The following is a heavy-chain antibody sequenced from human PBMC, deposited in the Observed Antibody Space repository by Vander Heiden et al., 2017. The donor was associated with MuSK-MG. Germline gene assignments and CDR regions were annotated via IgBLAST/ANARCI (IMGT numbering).Heavy chain of an antibody. CDR2: LIPIFGSS. J-gene: IGHJ6*03. V-gene: IGHV1-69*12. CDR3: AVGDCNSTSCYTYYYYMDV. Sequence: QVQLVQSGAEVKKPGSSVKVSCKAAGGNFSRYAISWVRQAPGLGLEWVWGLIPIFGSSNYAQKFQGRVTITADESTSTAYMELSSLRSEDTALYYCAVGDCNSTSCYTYYYYMDVWGKGTTVTVSS. CDR1: GGNFSRYA. D-gene: IGHD2-2*02.